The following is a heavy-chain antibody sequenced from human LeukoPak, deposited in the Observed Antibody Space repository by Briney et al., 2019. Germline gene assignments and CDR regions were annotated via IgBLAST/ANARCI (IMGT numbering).Heavy chain of an antibody. Sequence: PSQTLSLTCAVSGGSISSGGYSWSWIRQPPGKGLEWIGEINHSGSTNYNPSLKSRVTISVDTSKNQFSLKLSSVTAADTAVYYCARSSIAAAGGRDQKKRNNWFDPWGQGALVTVSS. J-gene: IGHJ5*02. D-gene: IGHD6-13*01. CDR3: ARSSIAAAGGRDQKKRNNWFDP. V-gene: IGHV4-30-2*01. CDR2: INHSGST. CDR1: GGSISSGGYS.